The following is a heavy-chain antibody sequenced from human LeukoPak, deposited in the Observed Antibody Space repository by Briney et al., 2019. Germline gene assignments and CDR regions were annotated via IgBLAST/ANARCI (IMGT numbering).Heavy chain of an antibody. CDR2: VSFSGSTI. V-gene: IGHV3-48*03. CDR1: GFTFSSYE. D-gene: IGHD3-22*01. J-gene: IGHJ1*01. Sequence: GGSLRLSCAASGFTFSSYEMNWVRQAPGKGLEWVSYVSFSGSTIYYADSVKGRFTISRDNAKNSLYVQMNSLRAEDTAVYYCARGGYYDSSGYYYVGYFHHWGQGTLVTVSS. CDR3: ARGGYYDSSGYYYVGYFHH.